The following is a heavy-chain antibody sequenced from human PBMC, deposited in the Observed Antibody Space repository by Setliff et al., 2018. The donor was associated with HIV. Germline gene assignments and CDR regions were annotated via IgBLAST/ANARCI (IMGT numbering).Heavy chain of an antibody. V-gene: IGHV1-69*10. CDR1: GYTFTNSD. J-gene: IGHJ5*02. CDR2: IIPILGIA. CDR3: ARVVAGS. Sequence: ASVKVSCKASGYTFTNSDINWVRQAPGQGLEWMGGIIPILGIANYAQKFQGRFPISRDNAKNSLYLQTSSLRAEDTAVYYCARVVAGSWGQGTLVTVSS. D-gene: IGHD6-19*01.